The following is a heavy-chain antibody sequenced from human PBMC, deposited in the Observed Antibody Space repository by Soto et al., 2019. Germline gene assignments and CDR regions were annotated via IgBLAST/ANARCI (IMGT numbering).Heavy chain of an antibody. CDR1: GYSFTSYW. V-gene: IGHV5-51*01. Sequence: PGESLKISCKGSGYSFTSYWIGRVRQMPGKGLEWMGIIYPGDSDTRYSPSFQGQVTISADKSISTAYLQWSSLKASDTAMYYCARHRPGGSFRCSSTSCYTTYYYYGMDVWGQGTTVTVSS. CDR3: ARHRPGGSFRCSSTSCYTTYYYYGMDV. CDR2: IYPGDSDT. D-gene: IGHD2-2*02. J-gene: IGHJ6*02.